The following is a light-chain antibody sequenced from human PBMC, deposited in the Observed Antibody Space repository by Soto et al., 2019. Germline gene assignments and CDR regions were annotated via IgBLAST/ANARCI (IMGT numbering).Light chain of an antibody. CDR3: QSYDSRLSGFVV. Sequence: QSVLTQPPSVSGAPGQRVTISCTGSSSNIRAGYDVHWYQQLPGTAPKLLIFGNNNRPSGVPDRFSGSKSGTSASLAIAGLQAEDEADYYCQSYDSRLSGFVVFGGGTQLTVL. V-gene: IGLV1-40*01. CDR2: GNN. J-gene: IGLJ2*01. CDR1: SSNIRAGYD.